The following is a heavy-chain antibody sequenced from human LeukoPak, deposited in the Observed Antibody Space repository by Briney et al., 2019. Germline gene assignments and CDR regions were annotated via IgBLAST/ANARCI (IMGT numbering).Heavy chain of an antibody. CDR1: GGSFSGYY. J-gene: IGHJ4*02. CDR3: ARKGYDSSGYYYVGPGAFDY. Sequence: SETLSLTCAVYGGSFSGYYWSWIRQPPGKGLEWIGEINHSVSTNYNPSLKSRVTISVDTSKNQFSLKLSSVTAADTAVYDCARKGYDSSGYYYVGPGAFDYWGQGTLVTVSS. CDR2: INHSVST. V-gene: IGHV4-34*01. D-gene: IGHD3-22*01.